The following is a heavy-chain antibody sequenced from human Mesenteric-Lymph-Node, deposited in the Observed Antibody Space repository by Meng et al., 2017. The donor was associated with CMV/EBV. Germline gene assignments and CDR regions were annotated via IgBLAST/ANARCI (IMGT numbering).Heavy chain of an antibody. J-gene: IGHJ6*02. Sequence: GSLRLSCTVSGGSVSSDSYYWSWIRQPPGKGLEWIGYIYYSGSTNYNPSLKSRVTISVDTSKNQFSLKLSSVTAADTAVYYCARTDTAMVTGGMDVWGQGTTVTVSS. CDR2: IYYSGST. D-gene: IGHD5-18*01. CDR3: ARTDTAMVTGGMDV. CDR1: GGSVSSDSYY. V-gene: IGHV4-61*01.